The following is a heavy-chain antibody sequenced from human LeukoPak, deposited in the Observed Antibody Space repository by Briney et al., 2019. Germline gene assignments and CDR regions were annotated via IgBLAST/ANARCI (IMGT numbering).Heavy chain of an antibody. D-gene: IGHD3-22*01. Sequence: GGSLRLSCAASGFTFDDYAMHWVRQAPGKGLEWVSGISWNRGSIGYADSVKGRFTISRDNAKNSLYLQMNSLRAEDTALYYCAKDLGNYYDSSGSGGDYFDYWGQGTLVTVSS. CDR1: GFTFDDYA. CDR3: AKDLGNYYDSSGSGGDYFDY. V-gene: IGHV3-9*01. J-gene: IGHJ4*02. CDR2: ISWNRGSI.